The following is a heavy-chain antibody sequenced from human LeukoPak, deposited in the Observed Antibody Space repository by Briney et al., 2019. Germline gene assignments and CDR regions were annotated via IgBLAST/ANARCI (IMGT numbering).Heavy chain of an antibody. J-gene: IGHJ6*02. CDR1: GYTFTSYD. Sequence: GASVKVSCKASGYTFTSYDINWVRQATGQGLEWMGWMNPNSGNTGYAQKFQGRVTMTRNTSISTAYMELSSLRSEDTAVYYCARDLMYSSGWYYYYGMDVWGQGATVTVSS. CDR2: MNPNSGNT. D-gene: IGHD6-19*01. CDR3: ARDLMYSSGWYYYYGMDV. V-gene: IGHV1-8*01.